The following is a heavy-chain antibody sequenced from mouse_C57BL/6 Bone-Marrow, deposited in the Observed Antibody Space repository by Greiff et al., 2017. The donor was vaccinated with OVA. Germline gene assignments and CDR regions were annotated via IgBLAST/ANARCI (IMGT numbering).Heavy chain of an antibody. D-gene: IGHD1-1*01. CDR3: AREDGSLYYFDY. Sequence: DVKLVESEGGLVQPGSSMKLSCTASGFTFSDYYMAWVRQVPEKGLEWVANINYDGSSTYYLDSLKSRFIISRDNAKNILYLQMSSLKSEDTATYYGAREDGSLYYFDYWGQGTTLTVSS. J-gene: IGHJ2*01. CDR1: GFTFSDYY. CDR2: INYDGSST. V-gene: IGHV5-16*01.